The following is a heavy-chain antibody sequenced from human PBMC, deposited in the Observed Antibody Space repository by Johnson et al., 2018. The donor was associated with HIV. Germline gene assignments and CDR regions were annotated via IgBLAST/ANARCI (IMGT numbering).Heavy chain of an antibody. CDR1: GFTVSSNY. J-gene: IGHJ3*02. CDR3: ARPGGDPLTDDAFDI. Sequence: VQLVESGGGLVQPGGSLRLSCAASGFTVSSNYMSWVRQAPGKGLEWVSVIYSGGSTYYADSVKGRFTISRDNSKNTLYLQMNSLRAEDTAVYYCARPGGDPLTDDAFDIWGQGTMVTVSS. D-gene: IGHD2-21*02. CDR2: IYSGGST. V-gene: IGHV3-66*04.